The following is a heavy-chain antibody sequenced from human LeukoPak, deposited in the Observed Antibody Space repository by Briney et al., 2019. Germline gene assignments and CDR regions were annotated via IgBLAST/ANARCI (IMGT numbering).Heavy chain of an antibody. Sequence: GGSLRLSCAASGFTFDDYAMHWVRQAPGKGLEWVSGISWNSGSTYYADSVKGRFTISRDNSKNTLYLQMNSLRAEDTAVYYCAKSAEGATSYNWFDPWGQGTLVTVSS. D-gene: IGHD1-26*01. V-gene: IGHV3-23*01. CDR2: ISWNSGST. CDR3: AKSAEGATSYNWFDP. J-gene: IGHJ5*02. CDR1: GFTFDDYA.